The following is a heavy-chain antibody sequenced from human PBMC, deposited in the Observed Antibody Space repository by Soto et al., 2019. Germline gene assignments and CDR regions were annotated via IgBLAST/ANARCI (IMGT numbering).Heavy chain of an antibody. V-gene: IGHV3-9*01. CDR3: AKDYGDFYGYFDY. J-gene: IGHJ4*02. CDR1: GFTFDDHG. D-gene: IGHD4-17*01. CDR2: ISWNSDNM. Sequence: ELQLVESGGGWVQAGRSLRLSCAASGFTFDDHGMHWVRQVPGKGLEWVSGISWNSDNMAYADSVKGRFTISRDNAKNSLYLQMNSLRVEDTALYYCAKDYGDFYGYFDYWGQGTLVTVSS.